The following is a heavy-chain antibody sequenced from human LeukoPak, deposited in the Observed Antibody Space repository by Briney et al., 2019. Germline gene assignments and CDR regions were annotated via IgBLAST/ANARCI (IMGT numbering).Heavy chain of an antibody. Sequence: GASVKVSFKGSGYTFTGYYMHWVRQATGQGLEWMGWSNPNRGGRNYEQKFQGRVTMTRAKSISTDYMELGRLRSDDTAVYYCARDRGDYYDILTGYPGGMDVWGQGTTVTVSS. CDR3: ARDRGDYYDILTGYPGGMDV. CDR1: GYTFTGYY. V-gene: IGHV1-2*02. CDR2: SNPNRGGR. J-gene: IGHJ6*01. D-gene: IGHD3-9*01.